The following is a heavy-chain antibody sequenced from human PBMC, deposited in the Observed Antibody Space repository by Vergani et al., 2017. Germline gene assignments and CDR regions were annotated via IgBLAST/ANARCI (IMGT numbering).Heavy chain of an antibody. CDR2: FDPEDGET. CDR3: AKDYEEGDFWSGYFDAFDI. V-gene: IGHV1-24*01. J-gene: IGHJ3*02. D-gene: IGHD3-3*01. Sequence: QVQLVQSGAEVKKPGASVKVSCKVSGYTLTELSMHWVRQAPGKGLEWMGGFDPEDGETIYAQKFQGRVTMTEDTSTDTAYMELSSLRSVDTAVYYCAKDYEEGDFWSGYFDAFDIWGQGTMVTVSS. CDR1: GYTLTELS.